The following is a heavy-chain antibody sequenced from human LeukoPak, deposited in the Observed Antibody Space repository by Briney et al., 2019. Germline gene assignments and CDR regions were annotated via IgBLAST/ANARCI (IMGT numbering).Heavy chain of an antibody. Sequence: GGSLRLSCAASGFTVSSNYMSWVRQAPGKGLEWVSVIYSGGSTYYADSVKGRFTISRDNSKDTLYLQMNSLRAEDTAVYYCARGGAAAPFDYWGQGTLVTVSS. V-gene: IGHV3-66*01. CDR3: ARGGAAAPFDY. D-gene: IGHD6-13*01. J-gene: IGHJ4*02. CDR1: GFTVSSNY. CDR2: IYSGGST.